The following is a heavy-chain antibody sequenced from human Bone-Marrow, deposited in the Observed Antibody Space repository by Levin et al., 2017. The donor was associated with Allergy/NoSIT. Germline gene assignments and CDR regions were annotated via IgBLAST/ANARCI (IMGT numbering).Heavy chain of an antibody. D-gene: IGHD2-15*01. Sequence: LRLSCAVSGGSISSGAYSWSWIRQPPGKGLEWIGYIYHSGNAFYNPSLRSRVSLSVDTSKNQFSLRLNSVAAAGTAVYFCARGAPWKLGYYFDYWGQGSLVTVSS. V-gene: IGHV4-30-2*01. J-gene: IGHJ4*02. CDR1: GGSISSGAYS. CDR3: ARGAPWKLGYYFDY. CDR2: IYHSGNA.